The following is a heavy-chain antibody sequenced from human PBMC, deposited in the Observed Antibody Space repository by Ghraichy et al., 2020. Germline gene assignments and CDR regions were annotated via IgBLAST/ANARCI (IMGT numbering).Heavy chain of an antibody. CDR1: GFTFSNAW. Sequence: GGSLRLSCAASGFTFSNAWMSWVRQAPGKGLEWVGRIKSKTDGGTTDYAAPVKGRFTISRDDSKNTLYLQMNSLKTEDTAVYYCTTDVNDYGDYVIPFDIWGQGTMVTVSS. CDR3: TTDVNDYGDYVIPFDI. V-gene: IGHV3-15*01. J-gene: IGHJ3*02. CDR2: IKSKTDGGTT. D-gene: IGHD4-17*01.